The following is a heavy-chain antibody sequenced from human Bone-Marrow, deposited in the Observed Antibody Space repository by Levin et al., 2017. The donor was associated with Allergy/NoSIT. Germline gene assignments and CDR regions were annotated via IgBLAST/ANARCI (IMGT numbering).Heavy chain of an antibody. V-gene: IGHV1-46*01. CDR2: INPSGGST. D-gene: IGHD2-2*01. Sequence: ASVKVSCKASGYTFTSYYMHWVRQAPGQGLEWMGIINPSGGSTSYAQKFQGRVTMTRDTSTSTVYMELSSLRSEDTAVYYCARGDIVVVPAAIARYGMDGWGQGTTVTVSS. CDR3: ARGDIVVVPAAIARYGMDG. J-gene: IGHJ6*02. CDR1: GYTFTSYY.